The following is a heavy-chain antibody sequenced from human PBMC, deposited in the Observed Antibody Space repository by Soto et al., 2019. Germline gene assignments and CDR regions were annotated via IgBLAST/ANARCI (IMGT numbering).Heavy chain of an antibody. CDR2: IYYSGST. Sequence: QVQLQESGPGLVKPSETLSLTCTVSGGSISSYYWSWIRQPPGKGLERIGYIYYSGSTNYNPSLKSRVTISVDTSKNQFSLKLSSVTAADTAVYYCARLGHVYYYDSSGYREYFQHWGQGTLVTVSS. CDR1: GGSISSYY. J-gene: IGHJ1*01. V-gene: IGHV4-59*01. D-gene: IGHD3-22*01. CDR3: ARLGHVYYYDSSGYREYFQH.